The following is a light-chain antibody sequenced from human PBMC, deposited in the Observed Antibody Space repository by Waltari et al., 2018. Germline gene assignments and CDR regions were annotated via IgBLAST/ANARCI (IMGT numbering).Light chain of an antibody. J-gene: IGKJ1*01. CDR2: HAS. Sequence: EIVLTQSPGTLSFSQGERATLSCRASQGVGKYLAWYQQRPGQAPRLLLYHASIRATGIPDRFSGSGSGTDFSLTISRLEPEDFAVYYCQKYDFLPATFGQGTTVEIK. CDR1: QGVGKY. CDR3: QKYDFLPAT. V-gene: IGKV3-20*01.